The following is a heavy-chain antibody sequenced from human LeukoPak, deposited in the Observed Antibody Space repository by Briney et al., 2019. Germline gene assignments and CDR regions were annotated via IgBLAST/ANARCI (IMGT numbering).Heavy chain of an antibody. V-gene: IGHV4-39*07. D-gene: IGHD3-10*01. Sequence: SETLSLTCTVSGGSISSSSYYWGWLRQPPGKGLEWIGSIYYSGSTYYNPSLKSRVTISVDTSKNQFSLKLSSVTAADTAVYYCARVLRLNYYGSGSLDYWGQGTLVTVSS. CDR1: GGSISSSSYY. J-gene: IGHJ4*02. CDR2: IYYSGST. CDR3: ARVLRLNYYGSGSLDY.